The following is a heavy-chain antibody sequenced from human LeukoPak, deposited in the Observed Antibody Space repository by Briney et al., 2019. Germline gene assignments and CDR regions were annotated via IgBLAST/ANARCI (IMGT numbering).Heavy chain of an antibody. CDR2: ISSSSSYI. Sequence: GGSLRLSCAASGFTFSSYSMNWVRQAPGKGLEWVSSISSSSSYIYYADSVKGRFTISRDNAKNSLYLQMDSLTAGDTAVYYCVRDADGGNSWFDSWGQGTLVTVSS. D-gene: IGHD4-23*01. V-gene: IGHV3-21*01. CDR3: VRDADGGNSWFDS. J-gene: IGHJ5*01. CDR1: GFTFSSYS.